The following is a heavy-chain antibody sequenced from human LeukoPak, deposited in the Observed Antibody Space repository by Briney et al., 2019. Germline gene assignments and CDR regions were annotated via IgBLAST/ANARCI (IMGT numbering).Heavy chain of an antibody. J-gene: IGHJ5*02. Sequence: SETLSLTCAVSGGSISSSNWWSWVRQPPGKGLEWIGEIYHSGSTNYNPSLKSRVTISVDKSKNQFSLKLSSVTAADTAVYYCAGGYSSGWYNWFDPWGQGTLVTVSS. CDR2: IYHSGST. D-gene: IGHD6-19*01. V-gene: IGHV4-4*02. CDR3: AGGYSSGWYNWFDP. CDR1: GGSISSSNW.